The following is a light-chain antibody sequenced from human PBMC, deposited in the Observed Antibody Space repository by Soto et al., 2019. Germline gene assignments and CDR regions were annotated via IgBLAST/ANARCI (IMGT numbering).Light chain of an antibody. CDR1: QSLSGW. Sequence: DIQMTQSPSTLSASVGDSVTITCRASQSLSGWLTWYQQKPGKAPKLLIYQASSLQSGVPSRFSGSGSGTEFTLTISSLQPDDFATYYCQQYHSYPLTFGGGTKVEIK. CDR3: QQYHSYPLT. J-gene: IGKJ4*01. CDR2: QAS. V-gene: IGKV1-5*03.